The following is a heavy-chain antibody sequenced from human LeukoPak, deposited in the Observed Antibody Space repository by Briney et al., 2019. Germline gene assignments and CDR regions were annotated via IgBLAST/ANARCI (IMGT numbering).Heavy chain of an antibody. Sequence: SETLSLTCTVSGGSISSGDYYWSWIRQPPGKGLEWIGYIYYSGSTYYNPSLKSRVTISVDTSKNQFSLKLSSVTAADTAVYYCARDSAHDYGGKPLIGAFDIWGQGTMVTVSS. J-gene: IGHJ3*02. CDR1: GGSISSGDYY. CDR2: IYYSGST. D-gene: IGHD4-23*01. V-gene: IGHV4-30-4*01. CDR3: ARDSAHDYGGKPLIGAFDI.